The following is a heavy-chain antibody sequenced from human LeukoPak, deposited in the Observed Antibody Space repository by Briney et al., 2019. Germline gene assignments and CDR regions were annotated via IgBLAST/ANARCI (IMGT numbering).Heavy chain of an antibody. J-gene: IGHJ3*02. CDR3: AKDPHLWPDAFDI. CDR2: ISGSGGST. V-gene: IGHV3-23*01. Sequence: GGSLRLSCAASGFTFSSYAMSWVRQAPGKGLEWVSAISGSGGSTYYADSVKGRFTIFRDNSKNTLYLQMNSLRAEDTAVYYCAKDPHLWPDAFDIWGQGTMVTVSS. CDR1: GFTFSSYA. D-gene: IGHD3-10*01.